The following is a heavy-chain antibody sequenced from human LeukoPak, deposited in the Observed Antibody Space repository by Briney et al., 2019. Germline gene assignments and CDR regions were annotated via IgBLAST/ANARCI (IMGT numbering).Heavy chain of an antibody. CDR2: ISSSSSYI. J-gene: IGHJ3*02. V-gene: IGHV3-21*01. CDR1: GFTFSSYS. D-gene: IGHD2/OR15-2a*01. CDR3: ARGASFYDAFDI. Sequence: GASVKVSCKASGFTFSSYSMNWVRQAPGKGLEWVSSISSSSSYIYYADSVKGRFTISRDNAKNSLYLQMNSLRAEDTAVYYCARGASFYDAFDIWGQGTMVTVSS.